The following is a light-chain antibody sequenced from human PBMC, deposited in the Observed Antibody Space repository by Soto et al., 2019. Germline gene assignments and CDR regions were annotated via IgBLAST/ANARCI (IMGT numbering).Light chain of an antibody. CDR2: ENN. CDR1: SGSIASNY. V-gene: IGLV6-57*04. Sequence: NFMLTQPHSVSESPGKTVTISCTRSSGSIASNYVQWFQQRPGSAPTTVIFENNQRPSGVPDRFSGSIDSSSNSASLTISGLKTEDEADYYCQSYYGSNVLFGGGTKLTV. CDR3: QSYYGSNVL. J-gene: IGLJ3*02.